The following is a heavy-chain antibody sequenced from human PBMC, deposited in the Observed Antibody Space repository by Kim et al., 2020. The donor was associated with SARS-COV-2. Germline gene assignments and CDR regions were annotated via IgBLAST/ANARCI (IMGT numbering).Heavy chain of an antibody. D-gene: IGHD3-10*01. Sequence: GGSLRLSCAASGFTFSSYAMSWVRQAPGKGLEWVSAISGSGGSTYYADSVKGRFTISRDNSKNTLYLQMNSLRAEDTAVYYCARGGRGGNAFDIWGQETMVTVSS. J-gene: IGHJ3*02. V-gene: IGHV3-23*01. CDR3: ARGGRGGNAFDI. CDR1: GFTFSSYA. CDR2: ISGSGGST.